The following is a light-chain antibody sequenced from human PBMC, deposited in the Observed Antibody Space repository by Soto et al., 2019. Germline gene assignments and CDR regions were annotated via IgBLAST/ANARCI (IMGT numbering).Light chain of an antibody. CDR2: EVS. CDR1: SSDFGDYDY. V-gene: IGLV2-14*01. J-gene: IGLJ1*01. CDR3: RSYTGSSTLV. Sequence: QSVLTQPASVAGSPGQSITISCTGTSSDFGDYDYVSWYLQHPGKVPKLMIYEVSNRPSGVSNRFSGSKSGNTASLTISGLQAEDEADYYCRSYTGSSTLVFGTGTKVTVL.